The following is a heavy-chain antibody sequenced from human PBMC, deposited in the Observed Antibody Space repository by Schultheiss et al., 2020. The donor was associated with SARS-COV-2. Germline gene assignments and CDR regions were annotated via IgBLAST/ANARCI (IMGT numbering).Heavy chain of an antibody. V-gene: IGHV4-59*01. Sequence: SGTLSLTCTVSGGSISSYYWSWIRQPPGKGLEWIGYIFYSGSTNYNPSLKSRVTISVDTSKNQFSLKLSSVTAADTAVYYCARGVGQQWLVQVIDYWGQGTLVTVSS. CDR1: GGSISSYY. D-gene: IGHD6-19*01. J-gene: IGHJ4*02. CDR2: IFYSGST. CDR3: ARGVGQQWLVQVIDY.